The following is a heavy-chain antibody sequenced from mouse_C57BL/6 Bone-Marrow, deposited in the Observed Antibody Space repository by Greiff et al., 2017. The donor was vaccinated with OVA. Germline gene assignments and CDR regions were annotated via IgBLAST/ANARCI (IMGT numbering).Heavy chain of an antibody. V-gene: IGHV1-55*01. CDR2: IYPGSGST. Sequence: QVQLQQSGAELVKPGASVKMSCKASGYTFTSYWITWVKRRPGQGLEWIGDIYPGSGSTNYNEKFKSKATLTVDTSSSTAYMQLSSLTSEDSAVYYCARSPFITTDFDYWGQGTTLTVSS. CDR1: GYTFTSYW. J-gene: IGHJ2*01. CDR3: ARSPFITTDFDY. D-gene: IGHD1-1*01.